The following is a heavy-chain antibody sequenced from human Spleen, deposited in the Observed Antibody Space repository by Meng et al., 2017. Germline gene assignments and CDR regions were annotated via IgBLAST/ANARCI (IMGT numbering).Heavy chain of an antibody. CDR1: GDSISSSDSY. CDR2: IYYSGST. CDR3: ARVETATTNPYFDY. V-gene: IGHV4-30-4*08. D-gene: IGHD5-24*01. J-gene: IGHJ4*02. Sequence: QPQLQESGPGLVKPSETLSLTCSVSGDSISSSDSYWGWIRQSPGRGLEWIGYIYYSGSTYYNPSLRSRVTISVDTSKNQFSLILTSVTAADTAVYFCARVETATTNPYFDYWGQGTLVTVSS.